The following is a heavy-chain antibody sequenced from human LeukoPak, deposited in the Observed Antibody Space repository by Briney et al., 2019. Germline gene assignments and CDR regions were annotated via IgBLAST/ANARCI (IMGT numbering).Heavy chain of an antibody. V-gene: IGHV3-21*01. CDR3: ARDRGFGVDY. D-gene: IGHD3-10*01. Sequence: GGSLRLSCAASGFTFSSYSMNWVRQAPGKGLEWVSSISSGSSYIYYADSVKGRFTISRDNAKNSLYLQMNSLRAEDTAVYYCARDRGFGVDYWGQGTLVTVSS. CDR2: ISSGSSYI. J-gene: IGHJ4*02. CDR1: GFTFSSYS.